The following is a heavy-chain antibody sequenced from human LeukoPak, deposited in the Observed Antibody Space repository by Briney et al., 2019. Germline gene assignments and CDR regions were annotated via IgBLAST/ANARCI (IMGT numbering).Heavy chain of an antibody. CDR1: GFTFTSSA. CDR3: AASPDYYDSSGYSYYFDY. CDR2: IVFGSGNT. Sequence: SVKVSCKASGFTFTSSAVQWVRQARGQRLEWIGWIVFGSGNTNYAQKFQERDTITRDMSTSTAYMELSSLRSEDTAVYYCAASPDYYDSSGYSYYFDYWGQGTLVTVSS. V-gene: IGHV1-58*01. D-gene: IGHD3-22*01. J-gene: IGHJ4*02.